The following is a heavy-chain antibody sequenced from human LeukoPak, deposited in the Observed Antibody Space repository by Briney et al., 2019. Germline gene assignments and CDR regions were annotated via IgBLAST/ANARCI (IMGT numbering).Heavy chain of an antibody. D-gene: IGHD4/OR15-4a*01. CDR3: AXXXXXXNEYGXXXXXXV. J-gene: IGHJ6*04. CDR1: GYTFSDYG. CDR2: ISGYNGNT. V-gene: IGHV1-18*01. Sequence: ASVKVSCKPSGYTFSDYGITWVRQAPGQGIEWMGWISGYNGNTNYAESLQGRVTMTIDTSTSTAYMDLRSLRSDDTAVYYCAXXXXXXNEYGXXXXXXVWXKGXTVIXXS.